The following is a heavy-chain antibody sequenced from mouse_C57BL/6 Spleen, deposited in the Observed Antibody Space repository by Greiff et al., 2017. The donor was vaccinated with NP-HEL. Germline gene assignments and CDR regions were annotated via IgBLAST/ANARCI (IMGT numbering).Heavy chain of an antibody. J-gene: IGHJ3*01. Sequence: QVQLQQPGAELVKPGASVKVSCKASGYTFTSYWMHWVKQRPGQGLEWIGRIHPSDSDTNYNQKFKGKATLTVDKSSSTAYMQLSSLTSEDSAVYYCAMGGNYGEKFAYWGQGTLVTVSA. CDR3: AMGGNYGEKFAY. D-gene: IGHD2-1*01. V-gene: IGHV1-74*01. CDR2: IHPSDSDT. CDR1: GYTFTSYW.